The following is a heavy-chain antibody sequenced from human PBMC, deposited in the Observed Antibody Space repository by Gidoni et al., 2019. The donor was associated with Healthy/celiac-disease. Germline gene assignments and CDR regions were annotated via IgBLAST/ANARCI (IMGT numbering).Heavy chain of an antibody. D-gene: IGHD6-13*01. CDR3: ARGSPNTIAAAGSYYFDY. V-gene: IGHV4-34*01. J-gene: IGHJ4*02. CDR2: INHSGRT. Sequence: QVQLQQWGAGLLKPSETLSLTCAVYGGSFSGYYWSWIRQPPGKGLEWIGEINHSGRTNYNPSLKSRVTISVDTSKNQFSLKLSSVTAADTAVYYCARGSPNTIAAAGSYYFDYWGQGTLVTVSS. CDR1: GGSFSGYY.